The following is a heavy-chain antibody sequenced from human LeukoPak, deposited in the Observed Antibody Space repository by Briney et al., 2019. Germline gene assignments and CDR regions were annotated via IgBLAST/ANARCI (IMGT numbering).Heavy chain of an antibody. CDR2: ISCSSSTI. CDR1: GFTFSSYS. D-gene: IGHD2-21*02. V-gene: IGHV3-48*01. Sequence: GGSLRLSCAASGFTFSSYSMNWVRQAPGKGLEWVSYISCSSSTIYYADSVKGRFTISRDNSKNTLYLQMGSLRAEDMAVYYCARDSGYCGGDCYSTYFQHWGQGTLVTVSS. J-gene: IGHJ1*01. CDR3: ARDSGYCGGDCYSTYFQH.